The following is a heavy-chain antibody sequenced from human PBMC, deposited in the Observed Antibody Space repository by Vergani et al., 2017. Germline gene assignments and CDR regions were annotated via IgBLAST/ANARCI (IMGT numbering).Heavy chain of an antibody. J-gene: IGHJ3*02. CDR3: AKDPPLRAFDI. CDR2: IQYDESNR. CDR1: GFTFSNCG. V-gene: IGHV3-30*02. Sequence: QVQLVESGGGVVQPGGSLRLSCAASGFTFSNCGIHWVRQAPGKGLEWVAFIQYDESNRYYADSVKGRFTISRDNSKNTLYLQMNSLRAEDTAVYYCAKDPPLRAFDIWGQGTMVTVSS.